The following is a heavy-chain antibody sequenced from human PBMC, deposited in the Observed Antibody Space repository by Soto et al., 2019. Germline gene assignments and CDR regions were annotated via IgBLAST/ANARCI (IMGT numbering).Heavy chain of an antibody. J-gene: IGHJ4*02. CDR1: GFTFSSYA. CDR3: AKGALEWLFAYSLG. D-gene: IGHD3-3*01. CDR2: ISGSGGST. V-gene: IGHV3-23*01. Sequence: HPGGSLRLSCAASGFTFSSYAMSWVRQAPGKGLERVSAISGSGGSTYYADSVKGRFTISRDNSKNTLYLQMNGLRAEDTAVYYCAKGALEWLFAYSLGWGQGTLVTVSS.